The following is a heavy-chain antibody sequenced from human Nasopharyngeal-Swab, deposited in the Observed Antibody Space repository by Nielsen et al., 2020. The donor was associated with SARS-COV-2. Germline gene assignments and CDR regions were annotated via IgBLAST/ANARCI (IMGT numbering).Heavy chain of an antibody. CDR2: INHSGST. V-gene: IGHV4-34*01. CDR3: ARCMTGATGGWFDP. J-gene: IGHJ5*02. D-gene: IGHD1-7*01. Sequence: WIRQPPGKGLEWIGEINHSGSTSYNPSLKSRVTISVDTSKNQFSLKLSSVTAADTAVYYCARCMTGATGGWFDPWGQGTLVTVPS.